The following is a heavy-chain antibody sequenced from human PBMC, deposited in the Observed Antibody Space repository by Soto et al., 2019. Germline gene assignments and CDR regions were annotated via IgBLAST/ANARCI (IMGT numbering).Heavy chain of an antibody. D-gene: IGHD3-3*01. Sequence: ALVKVSCKASGGTFSSYAISWVRQAPGQGLEWMGGIIPIFGTANYAQKFQGRVTITADESTSTAYMELSSLRSEDTAVYYCARDHYDFWSGYYKEWDYYYGMDVWGQGTTVTVSS. V-gene: IGHV1-69*13. J-gene: IGHJ6*02. CDR2: IIPIFGTA. CDR3: ARDHYDFWSGYYKEWDYYYGMDV. CDR1: GGTFSSYA.